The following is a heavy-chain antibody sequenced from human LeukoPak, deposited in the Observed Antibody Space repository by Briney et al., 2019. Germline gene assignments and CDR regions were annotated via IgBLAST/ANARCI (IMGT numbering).Heavy chain of an antibody. Sequence: GGSLRLSCAASGFTFSSYAMSWVRQAPGKGLEWVSAISGSGGSTYYADSVKGRFTISRDNSKNTLYLQMNSLRAEDTAVYYCAKDQGITMIVEPIDYWGQGTLVTVSS. CDR3: AKDQGITMIVEPIDY. J-gene: IGHJ4*02. D-gene: IGHD3-22*01. V-gene: IGHV3-23*01. CDR1: GFTFSSYA. CDR2: ISGSGGST.